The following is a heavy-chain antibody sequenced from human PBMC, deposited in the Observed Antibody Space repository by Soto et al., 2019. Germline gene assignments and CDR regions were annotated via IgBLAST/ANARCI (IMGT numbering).Heavy chain of an antibody. J-gene: IGHJ4*02. CDR2: IWYDGSNK. Sequence: QVQLVESGGGVVQPGRSLRLSCAASGFTFSSYGMHWVRQAPGKGLEWVAVIWYDGSNKYYADSVKGRFTISRDNSKNTLYLQMNSLRAEDTAVYYCARDPRSYGHPVKFFDYWGQGTLVTVSS. CDR1: GFTFSSYG. CDR3: ARDPRSYGHPVKFFDY. D-gene: IGHD5-18*01. V-gene: IGHV3-33*01.